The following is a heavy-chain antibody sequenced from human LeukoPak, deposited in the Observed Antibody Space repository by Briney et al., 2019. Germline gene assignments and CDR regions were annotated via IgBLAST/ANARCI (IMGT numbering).Heavy chain of an antibody. CDR1: GFTFSSYS. D-gene: IGHD3-22*01. V-gene: IGHV3-48*01. CDR2: STTSSII. J-gene: IGHJ4*02. Sequence: GGSLRLSCAASGFTFSSYSMNWVRQAPGKGLEWVSYSTTSSIIYYADSVKGRFTISRDSSKNTLHLQMNSLRTEDTAVYYCAKGHYYDSIGAYSYIDYWGQGIPVTVSP. CDR3: AKGHYYDSIGAYSYIDY.